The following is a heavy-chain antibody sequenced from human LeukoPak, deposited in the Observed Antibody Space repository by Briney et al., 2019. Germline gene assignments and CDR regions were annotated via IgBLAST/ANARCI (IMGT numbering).Heavy chain of an antibody. CDR1: GYTFTSYD. D-gene: IGHD3-10*01. Sequence: ASVKVSCKASGYTFTSYDINWVRQATGQGLEWMGWMNPNSGNTGYAQKFQGRVTMTRNTSISTAYMELSSLRSEDTAVYYCATAGPYGSGITYWGQGTLVTVSS. CDR3: ATAGPYGSGITY. J-gene: IGHJ4*02. V-gene: IGHV1-8*01. CDR2: MNPNSGNT.